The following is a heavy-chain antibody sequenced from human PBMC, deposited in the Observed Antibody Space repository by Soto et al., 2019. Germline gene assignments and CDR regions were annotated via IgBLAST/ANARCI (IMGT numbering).Heavy chain of an antibody. V-gene: IGHV4-39*01. J-gene: IGHJ6*02. CDR3: ARLVFHCLRGSCDDYSFYGLDV. Sequence: HLQLQESGTGLVKASETLSLTCTVSGGSISSTDHYWGWVRQPPGKGLEWLGSIYFAGSTFHNPALKSRATISVDTSRNQFSLRLTTVTASDTAVYYCARLVFHCLRGSCDDYSFYGLDVWGQGTTVTVSS. CDR2: IYFAGST. CDR1: GGSISSTDHY. D-gene: IGHD2-15*01.